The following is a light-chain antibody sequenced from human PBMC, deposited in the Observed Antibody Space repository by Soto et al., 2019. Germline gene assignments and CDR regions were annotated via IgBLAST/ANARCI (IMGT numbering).Light chain of an antibody. V-gene: IGKV3-11*01. CDR2: NTS. CDR3: QQRYNWPPLT. J-gene: IGKJ4*01. Sequence: EIVLTQSPATLSLSPGERATLSCRASQTVGSFLAWYQHKPGQAPRLLIYNTSKRANGIPARFSGSGSGTDFTLTISSLEPGDFAVYYCQQRYNWPPLTFGGGTKVEMK. CDR1: QTVGSF.